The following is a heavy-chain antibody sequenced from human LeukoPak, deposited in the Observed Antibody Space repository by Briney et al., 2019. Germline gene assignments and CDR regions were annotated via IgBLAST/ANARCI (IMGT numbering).Heavy chain of an antibody. D-gene: IGHD3-16*01. CDR2: ISYDGSNK. J-gene: IGHJ5*02. CDR1: GFTFSSYG. Sequence: GGSLRLSCAASGFTFSSYGMHWVRQAPGKGLEWVAVISYDGSNKYYTDSVKGRFTISRDNSKNTLYLQMNSLRAEDTAVYYCARLGDSSPWGQGTLVTVSS. V-gene: IGHV3-30*03. CDR3: ARLGDSSP.